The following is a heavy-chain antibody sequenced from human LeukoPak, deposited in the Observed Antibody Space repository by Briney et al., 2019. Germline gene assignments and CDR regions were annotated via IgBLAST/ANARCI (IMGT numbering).Heavy chain of an antibody. D-gene: IGHD6-19*01. Sequence: GRSLRLSCAASGFTFTSYGMHRVRQAPGKGLEWVAVISYDGSNKYYVDPVKGRFTISRDNSKNTLYLQMNSLRAEDTAMYYCAKTPLLGYSSGWSGGIDYWGQGTLVTVSS. CDR3: AKTPLLGYSSGWSGGIDY. CDR1: GFTFTSYG. V-gene: IGHV3-30*18. CDR2: ISYDGSNK. J-gene: IGHJ4*02.